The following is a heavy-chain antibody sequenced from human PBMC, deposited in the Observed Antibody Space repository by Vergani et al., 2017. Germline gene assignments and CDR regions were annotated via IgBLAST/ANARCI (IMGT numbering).Heavy chain of an antibody. D-gene: IGHD3-10*01. CDR1: GGSISSGDHC. CDR2: IFYSGTT. V-gene: IGHV4-31*11. J-gene: IGHJ6*02. Sequence: QVQLQESGPGVVKPSQTLSLTCAVSGGSISSGDHCWTWIRQRPGKGLEWIGYIFYSGTTYDNPSLRSRLTISVDTSQNQFSLKLSSVTAADSAGYYCARHDSGHYDSSYYGLDVWGQGAKVTVSS. CDR3: ARHDSGHYDSSYYGLDV.